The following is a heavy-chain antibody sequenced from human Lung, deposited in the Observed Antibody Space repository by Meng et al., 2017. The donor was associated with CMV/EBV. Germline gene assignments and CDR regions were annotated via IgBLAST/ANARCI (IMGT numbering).Heavy chain of an antibody. J-gene: IGHJ4*02. V-gene: IGHV1-69*04. CDR1: GGTFGNKA. CDR2: IMPILAIT. D-gene: IGHD3-16*01. Sequence: CQASGGTFGNKAFNWVRQAPGQGPEWMGQIMPILAITHYAQKFQGRVTITADKSTSTVYMELRSLRPEDTAIYYCARASTFVQPFDHWGQGTLVTVSS. CDR3: ARASTFVQPFDH.